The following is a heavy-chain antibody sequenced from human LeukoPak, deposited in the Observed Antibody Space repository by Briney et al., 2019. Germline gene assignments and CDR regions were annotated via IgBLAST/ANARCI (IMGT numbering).Heavy chain of an antibody. CDR1: GGSLSGYY. V-gene: IGHV4-34*01. Sequence: PSETLSLTCAVYGGSLSGYYWTWIRQPPGEGLEWIGEIKQSERTNYNPSLKSRVTISINTSKNQFSLKLTSVTAADTAVYYCAREGLRNVHNPLGYWGQGTLVTVPS. J-gene: IGHJ4*02. CDR2: IKQSERT. D-gene: IGHD5-24*01. CDR3: AREGLRNVHNPLGY.